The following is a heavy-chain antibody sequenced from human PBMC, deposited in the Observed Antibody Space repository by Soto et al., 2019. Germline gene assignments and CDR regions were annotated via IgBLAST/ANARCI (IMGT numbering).Heavy chain of an antibody. CDR2: INHSGST. CDR1: GGSFSGYY. D-gene: IGHD2-15*01. J-gene: IGHJ5*02. Sequence: SETLSLTCAVYGGSFSGYYWSWIRQPPGKGLEWIGEINHSGSTNYNPSLKSRVTISVDTSKNQFSLKLSSVTAADTAVYYCARARYCSGGSCYHSRFDPWGQGTLVTVSS. CDR3: ARARYCSGGSCYHSRFDP. V-gene: IGHV4-34*01.